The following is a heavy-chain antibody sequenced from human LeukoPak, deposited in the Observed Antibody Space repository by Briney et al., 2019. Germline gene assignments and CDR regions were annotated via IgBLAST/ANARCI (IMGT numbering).Heavy chain of an antibody. J-gene: IGHJ4*02. CDR2: TGLESVHT. V-gene: IGHV3-23*01. D-gene: IGHD1-26*01. CDR3: VRGDDIGRHPTRAYYFDI. CDR1: RFTFTRHA. Sequence: GGSLRLSCAASRFTFTRHAMSWVRQAPGKGLEWVSTTGLESVHTLCADSVQGRFTVSRDNSRNTLDLQMDNLTVDDTAIYYCVRGDDIGRHPTRAYYFDIWGQGTLVSVSS.